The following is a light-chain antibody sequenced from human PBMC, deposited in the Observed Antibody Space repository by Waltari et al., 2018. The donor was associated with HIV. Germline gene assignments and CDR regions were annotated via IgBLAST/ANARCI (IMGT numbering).Light chain of an antibody. Sequence: ILTQPHSVSGSPGKTVTLSCTRSSGNIPSDSVQWYQMHPANSPCNVIYENKQRRAGVPDRFSGSIDRSTNAASLTIAGLMAEDEADYYCLSYDGVNQVFGGWTKLTVL. CDR1: SGNIPSDS. V-gene: IGLV6-57*01. CDR3: LSYDGVNQV. J-gene: IGLJ3*02. CDR2: ENK.